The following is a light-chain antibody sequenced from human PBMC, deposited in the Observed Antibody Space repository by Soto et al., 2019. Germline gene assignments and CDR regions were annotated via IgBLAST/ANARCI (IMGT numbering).Light chain of an antibody. CDR2: DVS. J-gene: IGKJ1*01. CDR1: QNVTTW. V-gene: IGKV1-5*01. CDR3: QQYDSYRT. Sequence: DFQMTQSPSTLSASVGDRVTITCRASQNVTTWLAWYQHKPGKAPKLLLYDVSNLESGVPSRFSGSGSGTEFTLTISSLQSDDFATYFCQQYDSYRTFGQGTKVAIK.